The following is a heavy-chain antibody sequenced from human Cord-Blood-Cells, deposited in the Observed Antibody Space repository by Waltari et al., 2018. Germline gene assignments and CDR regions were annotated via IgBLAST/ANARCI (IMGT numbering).Heavy chain of an antibody. D-gene: IGHD3-10*01. J-gene: IGHJ5*02. CDR3: ATSAPGISPVLGRFDP. CDR2: IDPEKGES. Sequence: QVQLVQSGAEVKKPGASVKVSCKVSGYTLTELSMHWVRQAPGKGFEWMGGIDPEKGESKYAERFPGRATTTEETATDAAYMELGSLSPEGTVVYYWATSAPGISPVLGRFDPWGQGTLVTVSS. CDR1: GYTLTELS. V-gene: IGHV1-24*01.